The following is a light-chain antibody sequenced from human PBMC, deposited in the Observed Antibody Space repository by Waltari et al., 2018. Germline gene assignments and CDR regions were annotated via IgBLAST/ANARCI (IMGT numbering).Light chain of an antibody. CDR1: SSDVGNYNL. CDR2: EVT. V-gene: IGLV2-23*02. J-gene: IGLJ1*01. CDR3: CSYVGLGTYV. Sequence: QSGLTQPASASGSPGQSIHISCPGPSSDVGNYNLVSWSQQHPGKAPKLLIYEVTKRASGTSDRFSASKSGNTASLTISGLQAQEDEADYYCCSYVGLGTYVFGTGTKVTV.